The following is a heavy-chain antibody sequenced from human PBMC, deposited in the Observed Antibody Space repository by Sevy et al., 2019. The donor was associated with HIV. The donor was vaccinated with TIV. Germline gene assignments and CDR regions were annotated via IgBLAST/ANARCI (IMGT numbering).Heavy chain of an antibody. CDR1: GGSISSGDYY. D-gene: IGHD5-12*01. J-gene: IGHJ4*02. CDR3: ARATADYSGYDGHFDY. V-gene: IGHV4-30-4*01. Sequence: SETLSLTCTVSGGSISSGDYYWSWIRQPPGKGLEWIGYIYYSGSTYYNPSLKSRVTISVDTSKNQFSLKLSSVTAADRAVYHCARATADYSGYDGHFDYWGQGTLVTVSS. CDR2: IYYSGST.